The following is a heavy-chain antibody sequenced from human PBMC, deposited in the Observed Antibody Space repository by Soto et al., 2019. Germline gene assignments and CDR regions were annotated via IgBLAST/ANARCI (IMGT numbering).Heavy chain of an antibody. Sequence: QVQLVQSGAEVQKPGTSVKVSCKASGYTFTSYYIDWVRQAPGQGHEWMGIINPSDGHTTYAQKFQGGVTLTTATSTSTVYMELSSLTSEDTAVYYCARGNYDSSGYFPDRFDPWGQGTLVSVSS. V-gene: IGHV1-46*01. CDR1: GYTFTSYY. CDR2: INPSDGHT. CDR3: ARGNYDSSGYFPDRFDP. D-gene: IGHD3-22*01. J-gene: IGHJ5*02.